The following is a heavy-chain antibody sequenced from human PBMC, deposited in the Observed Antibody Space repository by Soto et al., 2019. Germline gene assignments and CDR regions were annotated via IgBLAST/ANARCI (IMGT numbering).Heavy chain of an antibody. V-gene: IGHV4-38-2*01. Sequence: AETLSLTCAPSDYSISTGYYLGCTRRPPGKGLEWIVSIYHGASTYYNPSLKSRVTISVGTSKNQFGLKLSSVTAADTAVYYCARVSSSGGMDFWGQGTTVTVSS. D-gene: IGHD6-6*01. CDR3: ARVSSSGGMDF. J-gene: IGHJ6*02. CDR2: IYHGAST. CDR1: DYSISTGYY.